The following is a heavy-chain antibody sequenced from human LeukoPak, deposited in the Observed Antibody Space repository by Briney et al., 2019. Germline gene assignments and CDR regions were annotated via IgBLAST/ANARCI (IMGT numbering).Heavy chain of an antibody. CDR1: GFSFDDYA. CDR3: AKVAHNSWPFYSDY. Sequence: PGGSLRLSCVASGFSFDDYAMHWVRQAPGKGLEWVSGISWNSGSIGYADSVKGRFTISRDKAKNSLYLQMNSLRVEDMAVYYCAKVAHNSWPFYSDYWGQGTLVTVSS. J-gene: IGHJ4*02. V-gene: IGHV3-9*03. CDR2: ISWNSGSI. D-gene: IGHD6-13*01.